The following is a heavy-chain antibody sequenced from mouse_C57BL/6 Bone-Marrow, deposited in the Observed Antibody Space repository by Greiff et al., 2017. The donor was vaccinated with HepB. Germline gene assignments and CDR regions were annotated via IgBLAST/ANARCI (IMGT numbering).Heavy chain of an antibody. Sequence: VQLQESGAELARPGASVKLSCKASGYTFTSYGISWVKQRTGQGLEWIGEIYPRRGNTYYNEKFKGKATLTADKSSSTKYMEIRSLTSEDSAVYFCARRNYYGSSRYYFDYWGQGTTLTVSS. V-gene: IGHV1-81*01. CDR1: GYTFTSYG. CDR2: IYPRRGNT. J-gene: IGHJ2*01. CDR3: ARRNYYGSSRYYFDY. D-gene: IGHD1-1*01.